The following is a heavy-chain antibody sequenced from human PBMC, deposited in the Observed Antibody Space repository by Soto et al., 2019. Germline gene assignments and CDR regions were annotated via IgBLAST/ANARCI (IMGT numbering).Heavy chain of an antibody. CDR2: INPATGAA. CDR1: GYPVTAYY. V-gene: IGHV1-2*02. CDR3: ARGGGVGVAGSAAFDM. J-gene: IGHJ3*02. D-gene: IGHD3-3*01. Sequence: QLHLVQSGAVVKKPGASVTVSCSASGYPVTAYYMHWVRQAPGRGLEWMGGINPATGAAKYTQTFQGRVPMTRDPSTSTVFMELIGLTSEDTAVFYCARGGGVGVAGSAAFDMWGQGTLVTVSS.